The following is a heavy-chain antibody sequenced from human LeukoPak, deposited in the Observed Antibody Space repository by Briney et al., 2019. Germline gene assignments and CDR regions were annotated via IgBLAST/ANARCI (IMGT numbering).Heavy chain of an antibody. CDR2: ISYDGSNN. J-gene: IGHJ4*02. CDR1: GFTFSSYA. V-gene: IGHV3-30*14. D-gene: IGHD6-13*01. CDR3: ARAETAAGSY. Sequence: GGSLRLSCAASGFTFSSYAMHWVRQAPGKGLEWVAVISYDGSNNDYAESVKGRLTISRDNTKNTVYLQMNNLRAEDTAVYYCARAETAAGSYWGQGTLVTVSS.